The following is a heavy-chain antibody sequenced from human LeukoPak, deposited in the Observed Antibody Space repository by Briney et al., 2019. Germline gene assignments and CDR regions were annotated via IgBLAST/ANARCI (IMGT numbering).Heavy chain of an antibody. Sequence: SETLSLTCTVSGGSISSYYWSWIRQPPGKGLEWIGYIYYSGSTNYNPSLKSRVTISVDTSKNQFSLKLSSVTAADTAVYYCARQLLYYDILTGYYPDAFDIWGQGTIVTVSS. J-gene: IGHJ3*02. V-gene: IGHV4-59*08. CDR2: IYYSGST. CDR1: GGSISSYY. CDR3: ARQLLYYDILTGYYPDAFDI. D-gene: IGHD3-9*01.